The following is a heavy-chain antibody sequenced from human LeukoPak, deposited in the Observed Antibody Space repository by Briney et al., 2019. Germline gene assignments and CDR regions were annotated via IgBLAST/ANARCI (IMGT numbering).Heavy chain of an antibody. V-gene: IGHV1-69*05. CDR2: IIPIFGTA. CDR1: GGTFSSYA. Sequence: SVKVSCKASGGTFSSYAISWVRQAPGQGLEWMGRIIPIFGTANYAQKFQGRVTITTDESTSTAYMELSSLRSEDTAVYYCAAGIVGGYYYYYMDVWGKGTTVTVPS. J-gene: IGHJ6*03. D-gene: IGHD1-26*01. CDR3: AAGIVGGYYYYYMDV.